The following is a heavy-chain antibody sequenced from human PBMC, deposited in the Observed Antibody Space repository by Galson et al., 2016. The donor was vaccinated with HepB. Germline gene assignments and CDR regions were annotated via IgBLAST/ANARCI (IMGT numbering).Heavy chain of an antibody. V-gene: IGHV1-3*01. CDR3: ARDLGVSSITARSGLDP. Sequence: SVKVSYKASGYTFSSYAMHWVRQAPGQRLEWLGWINAANGNTRYSQELQGRITITRDTSASTAYMDLTSLRSEDTAVYYCARDLGVSSITARSGLDPWGQGTLVTVSS. CDR2: INAANGNT. D-gene: IGHD6-6*01. J-gene: IGHJ5*02. CDR1: GYTFSSYA.